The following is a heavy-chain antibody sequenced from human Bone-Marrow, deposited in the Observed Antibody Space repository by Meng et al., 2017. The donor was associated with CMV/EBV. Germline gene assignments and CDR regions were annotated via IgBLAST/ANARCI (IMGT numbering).Heavy chain of an antibody. CDR1: GFTFSSYS. D-gene: IGHD3-22*01. J-gene: IGHJ4*02. CDR2: ISSSSSYI. V-gene: IGHV3-21*01. Sequence: GESLKISCAASGFTFSSYSMNWVRQAPGKGLEWVSSISSSSSYIYHADSVKGRFTISRDNSKNTLYLQMNSLRAEDTAVYYCARNGFGYYYDSSGYHWGQGTLVTVSS. CDR3: ARNGFGYYYDSSGYH.